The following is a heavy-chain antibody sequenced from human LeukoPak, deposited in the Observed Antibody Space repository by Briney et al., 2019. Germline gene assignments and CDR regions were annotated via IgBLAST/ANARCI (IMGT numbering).Heavy chain of an antibody. V-gene: IGHV3-23*01. CDR1: GFTFSSYS. CDR2: ISGGGGTT. J-gene: IGHJ1*01. Sequence: PGGSLRLSCAASGFTFSSYSMYWVRQAPGKGLEWVSAISGGGGTTFYADSVKGRFTISRDYSKNTLYLQMNSLRAEDTAIYYCAKGDRGTEFHHWGQGTLVTVSS. CDR3: AKGDRGTEFHH.